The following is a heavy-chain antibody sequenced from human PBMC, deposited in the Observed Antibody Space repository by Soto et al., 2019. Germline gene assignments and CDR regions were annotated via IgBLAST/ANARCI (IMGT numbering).Heavy chain of an antibody. V-gene: IGHV3-33*01. CDR2: IWYDGSNK. J-gene: IGHJ6*03. CDR1: GFTFSSYG. CDR3: ARDKDYMDV. Sequence: QVQLVESGGGVVQPGRSLRLSCAASGFTFSSYGMHWVRQAPGTGLEWVAVIWYDGSNKYYADSVKGRFTISRDNSKNTLYLQMNSLRAEDTAVYYCARDKDYMDVWGKGTTVTVSS.